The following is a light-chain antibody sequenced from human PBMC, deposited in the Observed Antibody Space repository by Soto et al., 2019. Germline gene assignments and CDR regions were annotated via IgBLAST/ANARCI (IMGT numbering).Light chain of an antibody. J-gene: IGLJ1*01. CDR3: SSYAGNNIFYV. V-gene: IGLV2-8*01. Sequence: QSVLAQPPSASGAPGQSVTISCAGTSNEVGGYNFFSWYQQHPGKAPKLMIFEVSKRPSGVPDRFSGSKFGNTASLTVSGLQAEDEADYYCSSYAGNNIFYVFGTGTKVTVL. CDR1: SNEVGGYNF. CDR2: EVS.